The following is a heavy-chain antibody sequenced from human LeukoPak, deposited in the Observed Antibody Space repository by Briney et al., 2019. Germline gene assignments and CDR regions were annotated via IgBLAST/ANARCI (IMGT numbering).Heavy chain of an antibody. CDR2: INPSGGST. Sequence: ASVKVSCKASGYTFTSYYMHWVRQAPGQGLEWMGIINPSGGSTSYAQKFQGRVTMTRDTSTSTVYTELSSLRSEDTAVYFCARAKTEYSYEYYYYGMDVWGQGTTVTVSS. J-gene: IGHJ6*02. CDR1: GYTFTSYY. V-gene: IGHV1-46*01. CDR3: ARAKTEYSYEYYYYGMDV. D-gene: IGHD5-18*01.